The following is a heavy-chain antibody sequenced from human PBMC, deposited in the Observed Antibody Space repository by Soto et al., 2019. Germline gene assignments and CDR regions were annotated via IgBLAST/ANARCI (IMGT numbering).Heavy chain of an antibody. D-gene: IGHD3-3*01. J-gene: IGHJ6*03. V-gene: IGHV3-23*01. CDR3: AKDFYDFWSGPITYYYYMDV. CDR2: ISGSGGST. CDR1: GFTFSSYA. Sequence: GGSLRLSCAASGFTFSSYAMRWVRQAPGKGLEWVSAISGSGGSTYYADSVKGRFTISRDNSKNTLYLQMNSLRAEDTAVYYCAKDFYDFWSGPITYYYYMDVWGKGTTVTVS.